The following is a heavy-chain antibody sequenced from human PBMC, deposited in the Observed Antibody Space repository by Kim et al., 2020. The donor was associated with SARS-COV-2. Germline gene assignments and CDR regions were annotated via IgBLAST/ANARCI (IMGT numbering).Heavy chain of an antibody. CDR1: GFTVSSNY. V-gene: IGHV3-11*04. D-gene: IGHD4-4*01. Sequence: GGSLRLSCAASGFTVSSNYMSWVRQAPGKGLEWVAYIIGSGTTIYYADSVRGRFTISRDNDKNSLYLQMNSLRAEDTAVYYCARGPNYSPFDYWGQGTLV. CDR3: ARGPNYSPFDY. J-gene: IGHJ4*02. CDR2: IIGSGTTI.